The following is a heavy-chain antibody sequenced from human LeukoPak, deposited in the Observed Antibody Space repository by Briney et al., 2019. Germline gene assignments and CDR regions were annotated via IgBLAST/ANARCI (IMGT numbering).Heavy chain of an antibody. D-gene: IGHD4-23*01. V-gene: IGHV3-7*01. J-gene: IGHJ4*02. CDR1: AFTFSNYW. Sequence: LPGGCLRLSCAASAFTFSNYWMSWVRQAPGKGLEWVANIKEDGSEINYVDSVKGRFTISRDNAKNSLYLQMNSLRVDDTAVYYCARDRGYSTFDYWGQGTLVTVSS. CDR3: ARDRGYSTFDY. CDR2: IKEDGSEI.